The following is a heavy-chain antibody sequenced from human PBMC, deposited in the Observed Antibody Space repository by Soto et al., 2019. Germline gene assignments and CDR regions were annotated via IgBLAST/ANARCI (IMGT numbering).Heavy chain of an antibody. Sequence: GGSLRLSCAASGFTFRTYSMSWVRQAPGKGLEWVSVIYSDGSTYYADSVKGRFTISRDNSKNTLYLQMNSLRAEDTAVYYCATERGPTYYFDYWGQGTLVTVSS. CDR3: ATERGPTYYFDY. D-gene: IGHD2-21*01. V-gene: IGHV3-53*01. CDR1: GFTFRTYS. CDR2: IYSDGST. J-gene: IGHJ4*02.